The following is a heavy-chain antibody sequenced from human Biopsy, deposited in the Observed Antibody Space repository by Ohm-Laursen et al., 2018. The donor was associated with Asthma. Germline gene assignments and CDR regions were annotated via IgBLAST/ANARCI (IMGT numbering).Heavy chain of an antibody. CDR3: ARATSTWSQSGPHFFDH. J-gene: IGHJ5*02. CDR1: PGSINDYY. D-gene: IGHD6-13*01. Sequence: TLSLTCTVSPGSINDYYWNWIRQFPGKGLEWIGYVHSSGSTRFNPSLKSRVTVSVDTSVDQVSLKLSSASAADTAIYYCARATSTWSQSGPHFFDHWGPGTLVTVSS. V-gene: IGHV4-59*01. CDR2: VHSSGST.